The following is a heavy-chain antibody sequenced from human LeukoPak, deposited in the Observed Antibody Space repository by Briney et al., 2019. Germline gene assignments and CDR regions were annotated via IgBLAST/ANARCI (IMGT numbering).Heavy chain of an antibody. CDR2: INPNSGGT. D-gene: IGHD3-3*01. CDR1: GYTFTGYY. Sequence: ASVKVSCKASGYTFTGYYMHWVRQAPGQGLEWMGWINPNSGGTNYAQKFQGRVTMTRDTSISTAYMELRSLRSNDTAVYYCARDGSRDYDFWSGYYRYWGQGTLVTVSS. CDR3: ARDGSRDYDFWSGYYRY. J-gene: IGHJ4*02. V-gene: IGHV1-2*02.